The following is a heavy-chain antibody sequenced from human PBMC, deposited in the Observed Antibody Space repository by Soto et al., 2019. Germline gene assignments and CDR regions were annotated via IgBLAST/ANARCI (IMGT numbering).Heavy chain of an antibody. CDR3: ATTNSEYSSSSGHFDY. CDR2: INPSGGST. D-gene: IGHD6-6*01. V-gene: IGHV1-46*01. CDR1: GYTFTSYY. Sequence: ASEKVSCKASGYTFTSYYMHWVRQAPGQGLEWMGIINPSGGSTSYAQKFQGRVTMTRDTSTSTVYMELSSLRSEDTAVYYCATTNSEYSSSSGHFDYWGQGTLVTVS. J-gene: IGHJ4*02.